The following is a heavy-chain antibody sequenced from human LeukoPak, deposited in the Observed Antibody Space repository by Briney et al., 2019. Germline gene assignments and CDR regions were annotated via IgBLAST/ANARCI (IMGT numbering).Heavy chain of an antibody. J-gene: IGHJ6*03. CDR3: ARDSEGWRSVYYYYYMDV. CDR1: GDSINSFY. Sequence: SETLSLTCTVSGDSINSFYWSWTRQPAGKGLEWIGRINTNGRTKYNPSLNSRVTMSVDTSKNQFSLRLTSVTAADTAVYYCARDSEGWRSVYYYYYMDVWGKGTTVTVS. V-gene: IGHV4-4*07. CDR2: INTNGRT. D-gene: IGHD3-3*01.